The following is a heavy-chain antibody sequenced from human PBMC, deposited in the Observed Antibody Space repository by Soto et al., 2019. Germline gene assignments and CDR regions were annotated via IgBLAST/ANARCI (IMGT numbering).Heavy chain of an antibody. J-gene: IGHJ4*02. CDR2: VSGSGGST. CDR3: AKGSRGYCCGGNCPPEPYFDY. Sequence: EVQLLESGGGLEQPGGSLRLSCAASGFTFSNYAMSWVRQAPGKGLEWVSTVSGSGGSTYYADSVKGRFTISRDNSKNTLYLQMNSLRAEDTAVYYCAKGSRGYCCGGNCPPEPYFDYWGQGTLVTVSS. D-gene: IGHD2-15*01. V-gene: IGHV3-23*01. CDR1: GFTFSNYA.